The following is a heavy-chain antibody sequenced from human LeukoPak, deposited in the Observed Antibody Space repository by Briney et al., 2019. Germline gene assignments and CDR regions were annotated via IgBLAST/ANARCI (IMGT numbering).Heavy chain of an antibody. CDR2: INSDGSST. Sequence: ASVKVSCKASGYTFTGYYMHWVRQAPGKGLVWVSRINSDGSSTSYADSVKGRFTISRDNARNTLYLQMNSLTAEDTTVYYCANTLHTYCDGDCLGYWGQGTLVTVSS. CDR1: GYTFTGYY. D-gene: IGHD2-21*02. V-gene: IGHV3-74*01. CDR3: ANTLHTYCDGDCLGY. J-gene: IGHJ4*02.